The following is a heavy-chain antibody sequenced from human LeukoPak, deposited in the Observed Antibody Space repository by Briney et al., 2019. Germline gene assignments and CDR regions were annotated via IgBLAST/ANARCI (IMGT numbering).Heavy chain of an antibody. Sequence: PSETLSLTCTVSGGSISSSGYYWGWIRQPPGKGLEWVASFYYSGSTYYNPSLKSRVTMSVDTSKNQFSLMLTSVTAADTAVYYCAREAYSSSEGVYYFDYWGQGTLITVSS. J-gene: IGHJ4*02. V-gene: IGHV4-39*01. CDR3: AREAYSSSEGVYYFDY. D-gene: IGHD6-6*01. CDR1: GGSISSSGYY. CDR2: FYYSGST.